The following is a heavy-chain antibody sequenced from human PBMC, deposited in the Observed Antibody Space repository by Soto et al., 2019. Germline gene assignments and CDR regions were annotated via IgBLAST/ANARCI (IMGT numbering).Heavy chain of an antibody. CDR1: GASMNSYH. Sequence: SEPLSLTFTVSGASMNSYHWSWIRQPAGKGLEWIGHIHSSGSTNYNPSLKSRVTMSVDTSKNQFSLRLMSLTAADTAVYYCARDQGVAAAGITWFDPWGQGSLVTVSS. CDR3: ARDQGVAAAGITWFDP. J-gene: IGHJ5*02. V-gene: IGHV4-4*07. D-gene: IGHD6-13*01. CDR2: IHSSGST.